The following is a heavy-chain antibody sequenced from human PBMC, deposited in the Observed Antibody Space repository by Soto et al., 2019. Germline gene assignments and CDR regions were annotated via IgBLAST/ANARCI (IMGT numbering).Heavy chain of an antibody. CDR3: ARGFRGYYYYYMDV. CDR2: MNPNSGNT. J-gene: IGHJ6*03. V-gene: IGHV1-8*01. Sequence: VKVSCKASGYTFTSYDINWVRQATGQGLEWMGWMNPNSGNTGYAQKFQGRVTMTRNTSISTAYMELSSLRSEDTAVYYCARGFRGYYYYYMDVWGKGTTVTVSS. CDR1: GYTFTSYD.